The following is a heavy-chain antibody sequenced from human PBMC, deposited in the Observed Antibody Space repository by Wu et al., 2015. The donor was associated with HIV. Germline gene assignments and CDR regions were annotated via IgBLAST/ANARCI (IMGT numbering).Heavy chain of an antibody. CDR2: ISGYNGNT. Sequence: QVQLVQSGAEVKKPGASVKVSCKASGYTFTSYGIVWVRQAPGQGLEWMGWISGYNGNTNYAQNLQGRVTMTTDTSTSTAYMELRSLRSDDTAVYYCARVRFGELLFLFDYWGQGTLVTVSS. D-gene: IGHD3-10*01. CDR3: ARVRFGELLFLFDY. J-gene: IGHJ4*02. V-gene: IGHV1-18*01. CDR1: GYTFTSYG.